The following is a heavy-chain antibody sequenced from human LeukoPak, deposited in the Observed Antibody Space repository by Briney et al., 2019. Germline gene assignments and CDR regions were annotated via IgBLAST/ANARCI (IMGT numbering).Heavy chain of an antibody. CDR2: ISGSGGST. J-gene: IGHJ4*02. D-gene: IGHD2-21*02. CDR3: AKEYRYCGGDCYLYYFDY. Sequence: AGGSLRLSCAASGFTFSSYAMSWVRQAPGKGLEWVSAISGSGGSTYYADSVKGRFTISRDNSKNTLYLQMNSLRAEDTAVYYCAKEYRYCGGDCYLYYFDYWGQGTLVTVSS. V-gene: IGHV3-23*01. CDR1: GFTFSSYA.